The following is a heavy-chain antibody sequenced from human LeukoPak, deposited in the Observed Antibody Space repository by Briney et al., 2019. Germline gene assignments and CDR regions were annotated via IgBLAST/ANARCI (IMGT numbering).Heavy chain of an antibody. CDR2: IYYSGST. Sequence: SETLSLTCTVSGGSISSYYWSWIRRPAGKGLEWIGSIYYSGSTYYNPSLKSRVTISVDTSKNQFSLKLSSVTAADTAVYYCARWYDYGDYWGQGTLVTVSS. D-gene: IGHD1-14*01. CDR3: ARWYDYGDY. V-gene: IGHV4-4*07. J-gene: IGHJ4*02. CDR1: GGSISSYY.